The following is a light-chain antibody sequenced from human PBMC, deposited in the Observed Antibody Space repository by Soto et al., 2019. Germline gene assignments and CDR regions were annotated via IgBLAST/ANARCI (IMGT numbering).Light chain of an antibody. CDR1: QSVSSNS. V-gene: IGKV3-20*01. CDR3: QQYGSSPRT. J-gene: IGKJ1*01. CDR2: GAS. Sequence: EIVLTQSPGTLSLSPGERATLSCRASQSVSSNSLAWYQQRPGQAPRLLFYGASSRATGIPDRFSGSGSGTDFTLTISRLEPEDFAVYYCQQYGSSPRTFGQGTKVEIK.